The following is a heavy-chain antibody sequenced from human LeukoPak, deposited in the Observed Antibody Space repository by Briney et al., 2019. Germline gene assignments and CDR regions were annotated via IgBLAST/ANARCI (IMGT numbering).Heavy chain of an antibody. CDR2: IRSKAYGGTT. Sequence: GGSLRLSCVASGFTFDDYAMHWVRQAPGKGLEWVNFIRSKAYGGTTEYAASVKGRFTISRDDSKSIAYLQMNSLKSEDTAVYYCTRGGYRYQDCWGQGTLVTVSS. CDR1: GFTFDDYA. CDR3: TRGGYRYQDC. D-gene: IGHD5-18*01. J-gene: IGHJ4*02. V-gene: IGHV3-49*04.